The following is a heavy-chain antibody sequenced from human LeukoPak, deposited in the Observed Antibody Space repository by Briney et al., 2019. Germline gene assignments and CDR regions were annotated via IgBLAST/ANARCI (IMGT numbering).Heavy chain of an antibody. CDR3: ARGHWTISHRYYMDV. J-gene: IGHJ6*03. CDR1: GGTFSSYA. CDR2: IIPIFGTA. Sequence: SVKASCKASGGTFSSYAISWVRQAPGQGLEWMGGIIPIFGTANYAQKFQGRVTITTDESTSTAYMELSSLRSEDTAVYYCARGHWTISHRYYMDVWGKGTTVTVSS. D-gene: IGHD5-24*01. V-gene: IGHV1-69*05.